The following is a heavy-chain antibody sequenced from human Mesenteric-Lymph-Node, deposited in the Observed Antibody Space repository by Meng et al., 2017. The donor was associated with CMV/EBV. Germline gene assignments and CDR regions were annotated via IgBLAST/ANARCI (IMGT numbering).Heavy chain of an antibody. CDR3: AREGDGVSFDY. CDR2: IGRDGSEK. D-gene: IGHD3-3*01. V-gene: IGHV3-7*01. CDR1: GFRFSGYW. Sequence: LTCAASGFRFSGYWMSWVRQAPGKGLEWVANIGRDGSEKHSVDSMKGRFTISRDNAKNSVYLQMNRLRDEDTAVYYCAREGDGVSFDYWGQGALVTVSS. J-gene: IGHJ4*02.